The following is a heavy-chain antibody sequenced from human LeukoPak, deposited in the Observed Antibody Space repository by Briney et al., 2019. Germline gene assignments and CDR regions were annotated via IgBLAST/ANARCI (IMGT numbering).Heavy chain of an antibody. V-gene: IGHV4-38-2*02. CDR1: GYSISSGYY. CDR2: IYHSGST. CDR3: ARDGYGFFGPQEY. D-gene: IGHD5-18*01. J-gene: IGHJ4*02. Sequence: SETLSLTCTVSGYSISSGYYWGWIRQPPGKGLEWIGSIYHSGSTYYNPSLKSRVTISVDTSKNQFSLKLSSVTAADTAVYYCARDGYGFFGPQEYWGQGTLVTVSS.